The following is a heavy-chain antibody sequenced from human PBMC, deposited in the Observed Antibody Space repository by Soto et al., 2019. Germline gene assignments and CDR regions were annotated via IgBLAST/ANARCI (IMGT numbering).Heavy chain of an antibody. V-gene: IGHV4-39*03. CDR3: TTDLPWSYGALAY. J-gene: IGHJ4*02. CDR2: IYYSESP. CDR1: GGSLSSTNYY. Sequence: SETLSLTCPVSGGSLSSTNYYWGWIRQPPGKGLEWIGTIYYSESPYYNSSLKSRVTISVDTSKNQFSLKLTSVTAADTAVYYCTTDLPWSYGALAYWGQGTLVTVSS. D-gene: IGHD3-10*01.